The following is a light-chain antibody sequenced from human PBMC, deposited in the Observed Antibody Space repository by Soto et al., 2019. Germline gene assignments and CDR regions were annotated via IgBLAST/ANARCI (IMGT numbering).Light chain of an antibody. CDR3: QQRSIWPPFT. CDR2: DAS. Sequence: EIVLTQSPVTLSLSPGERATLSCRASQSVSSYLAWYQQKPGQAPRLLIYDASNRATGIPARFSGSGSGTDFTLTISSLEPEDFAVYYCQQRSIWPPFTFGPGTKVDIK. V-gene: IGKV3-11*01. CDR1: QSVSSY. J-gene: IGKJ3*01.